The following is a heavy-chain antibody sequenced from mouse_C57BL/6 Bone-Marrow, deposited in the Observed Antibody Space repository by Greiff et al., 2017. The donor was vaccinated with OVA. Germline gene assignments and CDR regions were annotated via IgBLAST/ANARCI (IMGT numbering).Heavy chain of an antibody. D-gene: IGHD2-3*01. CDR1: GFNIKDDY. CDR2: IDPENGDT. V-gene: IGHV14-4*01. CDR3: TRYDGYYGEGYYYAMDY. Sequence: EVMLVESGAELVRPGASVKLSCTASGFNIKDDYMHWVKQRPEQGLEWIGWIDPENGDTEYASKFQGKATITADTSSNTAYLQLSSLTSEDTAVYYCTRYDGYYGEGYYYAMDYWGQGTSVTVSS. J-gene: IGHJ4*01.